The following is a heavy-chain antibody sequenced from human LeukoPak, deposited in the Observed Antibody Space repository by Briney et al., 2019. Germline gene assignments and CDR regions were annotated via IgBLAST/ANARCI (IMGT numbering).Heavy chain of an antibody. J-gene: IGHJ4*02. Sequence: PSETLSLICSVSGDSISSGYYWAWIRPPPGKGLEWIGSIYHSGSTYYNPSLKSRVTISVDTSKNQFSLKLSSVTAADTAVYHCARSFAHDGSHLGYGYWGQGTLVTVSS. D-gene: IGHD1-26*01. CDR3: ARSFAHDGSHLGYGY. CDR2: IYHSGST. V-gene: IGHV4-38-2*02. CDR1: GDSISSGYY.